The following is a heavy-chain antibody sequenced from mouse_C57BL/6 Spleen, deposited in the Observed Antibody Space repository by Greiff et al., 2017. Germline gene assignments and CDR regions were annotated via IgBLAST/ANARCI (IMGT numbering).Heavy chain of an antibody. CDR1: GFNIKDDY. V-gene: IGHV14-4*01. CDR2: IDPENGDT. J-gene: IGHJ3*01. CDR3: TTCNYEGAWFAY. D-gene: IGHD1-1*01. Sequence: EVQLQQSGAELVRPGASVKLSCTASGFNIKDDYMHWVKQRPEQGLEWIGWIDPENGDTEYASKFQGKATITADTSSNTAYLQLSSLTSGDTAVYYCTTCNYEGAWFAYWGQGTLVTVSA.